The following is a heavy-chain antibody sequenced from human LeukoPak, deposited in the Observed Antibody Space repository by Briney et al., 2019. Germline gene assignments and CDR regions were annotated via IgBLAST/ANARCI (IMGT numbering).Heavy chain of an antibody. D-gene: IGHD2-2*01. V-gene: IGHV4-39*01. CDR3: ARGDTSWNAFDI. J-gene: IGHJ3*02. CDR2: IYDSGST. Sequence: PSETLSLTCTVSGGSLSSSTYFWAWIRQPPGKGLEWFGSIYDSGSTYYNASLKSRVTVSVDTSKNQFSLKLRSVTDADTAVYYCARGDTSWNAFDIWGQGTMLTVSS. CDR1: GGSLSSSTYF.